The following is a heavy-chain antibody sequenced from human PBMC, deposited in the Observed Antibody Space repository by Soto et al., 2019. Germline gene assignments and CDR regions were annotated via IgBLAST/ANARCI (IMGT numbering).Heavy chain of an antibody. V-gene: IGHV3-64*01. CDR1: GFIFSTYA. CDR3: ARDRCTNGVCYAPSDD. J-gene: IGHJ1*01. Sequence: EVKLVESGGGLVQPGGSLRLSCATSGFIFSTYAMHWVRQAPGKGLEYVSAISSNGRSTYYANSVKGRFTISRDNSKNTVYLQMDSLRAEDMAVYHCARDRCTNGVCYAPSDDWGQGTLVTVSS. D-gene: IGHD2-8*01. CDR2: ISSNGRST.